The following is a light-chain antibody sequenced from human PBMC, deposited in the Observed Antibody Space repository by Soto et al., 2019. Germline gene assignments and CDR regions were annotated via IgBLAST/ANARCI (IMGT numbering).Light chain of an antibody. Sequence: EIVMTQSPVTLSVSPGERATLSCRAGQSVSSNLAWYQQKPGQAPRLLIYGASTRATGIPARFTGSGSGTEFTLTISSLQFDDSAVYYCQQYNNWWTF. CDR2: GAS. CDR1: QSVSSN. CDR3: QQYNNWWT. V-gene: IGKV3-15*01. J-gene: IGKJ1*01.